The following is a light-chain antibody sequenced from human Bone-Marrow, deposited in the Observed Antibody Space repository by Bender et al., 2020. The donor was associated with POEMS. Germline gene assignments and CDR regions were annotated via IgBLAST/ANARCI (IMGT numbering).Light chain of an antibody. Sequence: QSALTQPASLSGSPGQSMTISCTGTNTDDGTYNLVSWYQQHPGKTPKLIIYEVTKRPSGASRRFSGSQSGDTASLTTSGLEREDEADYHCCSYGGSSTCVFGGGHKLTVL. CDR1: NTDDGTYNL. J-gene: IGLJ2*01. V-gene: IGLV2-23*02. CDR3: CSYGGSSTCV. CDR2: EVT.